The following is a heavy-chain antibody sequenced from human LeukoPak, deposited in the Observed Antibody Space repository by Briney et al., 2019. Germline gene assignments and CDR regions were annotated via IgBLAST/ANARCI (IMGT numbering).Heavy chain of an antibody. CDR1: GFTFSSYA. CDR2: ISHDGNSK. V-gene: IGHV3-30*04. D-gene: IGHD4-17*01. CDR3: ARGDDYGDYRGPDAFDI. Sequence: GGSLRLSCAASGFTFSSYAMHWVRQAPGKGLEWVAFISHDGNSKYYPNSVRGRFTISRDNSKNTVYLQMNSLRAEDTAVYYCARGDDYGDYRGPDAFDIWGQGTMVTVSS. J-gene: IGHJ3*02.